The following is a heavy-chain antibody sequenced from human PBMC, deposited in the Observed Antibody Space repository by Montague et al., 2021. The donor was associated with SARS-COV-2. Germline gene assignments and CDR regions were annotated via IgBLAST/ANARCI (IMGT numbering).Heavy chain of an antibody. V-gene: IGHV4-61*02. CDR1: GGSISSGSYY. CDR3: ARVPPYYYDSSGYYSGAFDI. Sequence: TLSLTCTVSGGSISSGSYYWSWIRQPAGKGLEWIGRIYTSGSTNYNPSLKSRVAISVDTSKNQFSLKLSSVTAADTAVYYCARVPPYYYDSSGYYSGAFDIWAKGQWSPSLQ. CDR2: IYTSGST. D-gene: IGHD3-22*01. J-gene: IGHJ3*02.